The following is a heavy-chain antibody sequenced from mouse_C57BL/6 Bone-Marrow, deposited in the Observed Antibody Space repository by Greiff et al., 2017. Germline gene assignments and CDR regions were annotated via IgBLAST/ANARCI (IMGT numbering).Heavy chain of an antibody. CDR2: INPSNGGT. Sequence: VQLQQPGTELVKPGASVKLSCKASGYTFTSYWMHWVKQRPGQGLEWIGNINPSNGGTNYNEKFKSKATLTVDKSYSTAYMQLSSLTSEDSAVYYCGYYGYDGPCWYFDVWGTGTTVTVSS. CDR3: GYYGYDGPCWYFDV. V-gene: IGHV1-53*01. D-gene: IGHD2-2*01. J-gene: IGHJ1*03. CDR1: GYTFTSYW.